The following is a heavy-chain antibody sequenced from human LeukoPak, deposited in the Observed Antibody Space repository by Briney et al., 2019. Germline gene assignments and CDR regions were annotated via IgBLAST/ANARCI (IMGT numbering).Heavy chain of an antibody. CDR1: GFTFSSYS. Sequence: GGSLRLSCAASGFTFSSYSMNWVRQAPGKGLEWVSYISSSSSTIYYADSVKGRFTISRDNAKNSLYLQMNSLRAEDTAVYYCASGVAGTGFDYWGQGTLVTVSS. V-gene: IGHV3-48*01. CDR2: ISSSSSTI. J-gene: IGHJ4*02. CDR3: ASGVAGTGFDY. D-gene: IGHD2-15*01.